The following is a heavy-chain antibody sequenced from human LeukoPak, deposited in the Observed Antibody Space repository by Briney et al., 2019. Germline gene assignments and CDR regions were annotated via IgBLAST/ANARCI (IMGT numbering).Heavy chain of an antibody. D-gene: IGHD2-2*01. CDR1: GFTFSAYE. J-gene: IGHJ4*02. V-gene: IGHV3-48*03. CDR3: APRPPHCSSTSCPTPPDY. Sequence: GGSLRLSCVASGFTFSAYEMNWVRQAPGKGLEWVSYIRSGGNTAFYADSVKGRFTISRDNAKNSLYLQMESLRAEDTAVYYCAPRPPHCSSTSCPTPPDYWGQGTLVTVSS. CDR2: IRSGGNTA.